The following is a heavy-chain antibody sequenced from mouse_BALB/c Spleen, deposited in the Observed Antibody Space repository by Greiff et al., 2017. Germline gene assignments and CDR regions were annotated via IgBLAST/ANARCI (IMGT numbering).Heavy chain of an antibody. Sequence: EVKLMESGGGLVQPGGSLRLSCATSGFTFSDFYMEWVRQPPGKRLEWIAVSRNKANDYTTEYSASVKGRFIVSRDTSQSILYLQMNALRAEDTAIYYCARDGDRYDGFAYWGQGTLVTVSA. D-gene: IGHD2-14*01. V-gene: IGHV7-1*02. CDR2: SRNKANDYTT. CDR3: ARDGDRYDGFAY. J-gene: IGHJ3*01. CDR1: GFTFSDFY.